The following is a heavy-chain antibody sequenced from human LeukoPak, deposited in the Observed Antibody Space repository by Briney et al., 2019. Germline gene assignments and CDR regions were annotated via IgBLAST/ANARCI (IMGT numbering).Heavy chain of an antibody. Sequence: GGSLRLSCAASGFTFSTYGMSWVRQAPGKGLEWVGRIRSKTDGETTDYAAPVKGRFSISRDDSKNTVYLQMNSLKTEDAAVYYCTTEKDYWGQGTLVTVSS. V-gene: IGHV3-15*01. J-gene: IGHJ4*02. CDR2: IRSKTDGETT. CDR3: TTEKDY. CDR1: GFTFSTYG.